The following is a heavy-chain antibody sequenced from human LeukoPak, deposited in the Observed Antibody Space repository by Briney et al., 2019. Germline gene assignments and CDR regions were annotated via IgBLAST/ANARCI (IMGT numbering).Heavy chain of an antibody. D-gene: IGHD3-22*01. J-gene: IGHJ5*02. CDR3: ARDGAYYYDSSGYSSPSLWAHWFDP. CDR1: GGSISSYY. V-gene: IGHV4-59*01. CDR2: IYYSGST. Sequence: SETLSLTCTVSGGSISSYYWSWIRQPPGKGLEWIGYIYYSGSTNYNPSLKSRVTISVDTSKNQFSLKLSSVTAADTAVYYCARDGAYYYDSSGYSSPSLWAHWFDPWGQGTLVTVSS.